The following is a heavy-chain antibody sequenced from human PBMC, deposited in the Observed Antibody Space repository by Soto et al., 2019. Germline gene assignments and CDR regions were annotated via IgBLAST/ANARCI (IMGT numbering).Heavy chain of an antibody. CDR1: GGSISSSSYY. Sequence: SETLSLTCTVSGGSISSSSYYWGWIRQPPGKGLEWIGSIYYSGSTYYNPSLKSRVTISVDTSKNQFSLKLSSVTAADTAVYYCARLRPYYYDSSGYAFDYWGQGTLVTVSS. CDR2: IYYSGST. D-gene: IGHD3-22*01. V-gene: IGHV4-39*01. J-gene: IGHJ4*02. CDR3: ARLRPYYYDSSGYAFDY.